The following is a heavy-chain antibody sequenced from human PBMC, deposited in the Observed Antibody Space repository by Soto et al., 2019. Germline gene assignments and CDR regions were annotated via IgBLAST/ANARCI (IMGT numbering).Heavy chain of an antibody. CDR3: AKYQPMTQPRPYFDY. J-gene: IGHJ4*02. Sequence: EVQLLESGGDLIEPAGSLRLSCAASGFNFSSYAMSWVRQAPGKGLGWVSAISSSGGSTFYADSVKGRFTISRDNSRNTLYLQMNSLRAEDTAIYYCAKYQPMTQPRPYFDYWGQGTLVTVSS. D-gene: IGHD3-22*01. CDR1: GFNFSSYA. V-gene: IGHV3-23*01. CDR2: ISSSGGST.